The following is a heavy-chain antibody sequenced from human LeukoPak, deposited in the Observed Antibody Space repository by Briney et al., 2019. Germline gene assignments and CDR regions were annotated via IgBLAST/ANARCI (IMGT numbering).Heavy chain of an antibody. J-gene: IGHJ1*01. CDR3: AKDGGIAAAGTEYFQH. D-gene: IGHD6-13*01. CDR1: GFTFDDYA. V-gene: IGHV3-9*01. CDR2: ISWNSGSI. Sequence: GGSLRLSCAASGFTFDDYAMHWVRQAPGKGLEWVSGISWNSGSIGYADSVKGRFTISRDNAKNSLYLQMNSLRAEDTALYYCAKDGGIAAAGTEYFQHWGQGTLVTVSS.